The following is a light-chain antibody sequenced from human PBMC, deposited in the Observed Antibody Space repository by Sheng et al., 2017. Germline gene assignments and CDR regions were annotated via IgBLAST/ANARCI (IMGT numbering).Light chain of an antibody. V-gene: IGKV3-20*01. CDR2: GAS. J-gene: IGKJ1*01. CDR1: QPVNTN. CDR3: QQYGSSLTWT. Sequence: EIVMTQSPATLSLSLGDTATLSCRASQPVNTNLAWYQQKPGQAPRLLIYGASARATGVPARFSGSGSGTDFTLTISRLEPEDFAVYYCQQYGSSLTWTFGQGTKVEI.